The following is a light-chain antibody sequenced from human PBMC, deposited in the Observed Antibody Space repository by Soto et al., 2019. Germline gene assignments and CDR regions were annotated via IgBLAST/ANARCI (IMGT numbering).Light chain of an antibody. CDR2: DVS. Sequence: QSALTQLRSVSGSPGQSVTISCTGTSSDVGYYNYVSWYQQHPGKAPKLMIFDVSKRPSGVPDRFSGSKSGNTASLTISGLQAEDEADYYCSSYAGSYTLWVFGGGTKLTVL. CDR1: SSDVGYYNY. J-gene: IGLJ3*02. V-gene: IGLV2-11*01. CDR3: SSYAGSYTLWV.